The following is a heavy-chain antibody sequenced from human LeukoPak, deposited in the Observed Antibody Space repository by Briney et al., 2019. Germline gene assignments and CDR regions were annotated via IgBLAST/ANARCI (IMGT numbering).Heavy chain of an antibody. V-gene: IGHV1-18*01. CDR2: ISPYDGDT. CDR3: ARDYCTRGGDCYKEDLFDP. Sequence: ASVKVSCKASGYTFAIYGINWVRQAPGQGLEWMAWISPYDGDTNYAQNFEGRVTMTTETSTSTAYMELRSLRSDDTATYYCARDYCTRGGDCYKEDLFDPWGQGTLVTVSS. J-gene: IGHJ5*02. CDR1: GYTFAIYG. D-gene: IGHD2-21*02.